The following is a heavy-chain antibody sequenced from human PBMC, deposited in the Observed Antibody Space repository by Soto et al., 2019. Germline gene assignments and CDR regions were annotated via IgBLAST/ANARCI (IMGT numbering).Heavy chain of an antibody. CDR3: AKFGMATNKRRPPYYIDY. CDR1: GFTFSSYA. J-gene: IGHJ4*02. D-gene: IGHD3-16*01. Sequence: PGGSLRLSCAASGFTFSSYAMSWVRQAPGKGLEWVSSISGSGGGTYYADSVKGRFTFSRDNSKNTLYLQMNSLRAEDTAVYYCAKFGMATNKRRPPYYIDYWGQGALVTVSS. CDR2: ISGSGGGT. V-gene: IGHV3-23*01.